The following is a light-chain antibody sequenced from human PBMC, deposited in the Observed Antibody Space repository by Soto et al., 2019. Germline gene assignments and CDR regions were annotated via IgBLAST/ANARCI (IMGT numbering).Light chain of an antibody. J-gene: IGLJ2*01. CDR3: CSYAGNYTLV. CDR2: DVS. CDR1: TSDVGGYNY. Sequence: QLVLTQPRSVSGSPGQSVTISCTGTTSDVGGYNYVSWYQQHPGKAPKIMIYDVSKRPSGVPDRFSGSKSGNTASLTISGLQAEDEGDYYCCSYAGNYTLVFGGGTKLTVL. V-gene: IGLV2-11*01.